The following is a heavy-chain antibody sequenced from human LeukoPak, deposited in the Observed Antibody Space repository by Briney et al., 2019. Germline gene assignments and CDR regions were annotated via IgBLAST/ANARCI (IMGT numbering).Heavy chain of an antibody. Sequence: SETLSLTCTVSGGSVNSGSYYWTWIRQPPGKGLEWIGYISYSGRTNYNPSLKSRVSISVNTSKNQFSLKLSSVTAADTAVYYCARLESGYVSREPFDTWGQGTMVTVSS. D-gene: IGHD5-12*01. CDR2: ISYSGRT. CDR1: GGSVNSGSYY. J-gene: IGHJ3*02. CDR3: ARLESGYVSREPFDT. V-gene: IGHV4-61*01.